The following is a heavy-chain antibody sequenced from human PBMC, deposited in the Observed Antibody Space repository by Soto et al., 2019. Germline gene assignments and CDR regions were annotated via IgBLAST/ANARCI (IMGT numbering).Heavy chain of an antibody. Sequence: SETLSLTCSVSDGSMSSYYWSWIRQPPGKGLEWIGYIYYSGSTIYNPSLKSRVTISVDTSKNQFSLKLSSVTAADTAVYYCARYGSGSSVWFDPWGQGTLVTVSS. CDR3: ARYGSGSSVWFDP. CDR1: DGSMSSYY. CDR2: IYYSGST. V-gene: IGHV4-59*01. D-gene: IGHD3-10*01. J-gene: IGHJ5*02.